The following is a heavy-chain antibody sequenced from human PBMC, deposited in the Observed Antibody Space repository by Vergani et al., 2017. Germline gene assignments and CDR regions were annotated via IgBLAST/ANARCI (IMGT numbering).Heavy chain of an antibody. CDR3: AALLNDMIVVVNKGGGYFDY. CDR2: IYPCDSDT. V-gene: IGHV5-51*01. D-gene: IGHD3-22*01. Sequence: EVQLVQSGAEVKTPGESLKISCKGSGSSFTSYWIGWVRQMPGKGLEWMGIIYPCDSDTRYSPSFQGQVTISADKSISTAYLQWSSLKASDTAMYYCAALLNDMIVVVNKGGGYFDYWGQGTLVTVSS. J-gene: IGHJ4*02. CDR1: GSSFTSYW.